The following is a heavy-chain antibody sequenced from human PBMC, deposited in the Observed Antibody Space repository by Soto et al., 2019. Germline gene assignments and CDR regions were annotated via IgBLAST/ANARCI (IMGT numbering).Heavy chain of an antibody. CDR3: ARAYDSSGSWFDP. D-gene: IGHD3-22*01. CDR1: GFTFSSYA. V-gene: IGHV3-30-3*01. Sequence: QVQLVESGGGVVQPGRSLRLSCAASGFTFSSYAMHWVRQAPGKGLEWVAVIPYDGSNKYYADSVKGRFTISRDNSKNTLYLQMNSLRAEDTAVYYCARAYDSSGSWFDPWGQGTLVTVSS. J-gene: IGHJ5*02. CDR2: IPYDGSNK.